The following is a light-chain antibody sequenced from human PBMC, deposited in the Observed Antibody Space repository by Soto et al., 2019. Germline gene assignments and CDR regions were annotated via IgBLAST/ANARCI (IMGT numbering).Light chain of an antibody. CDR1: QSVGGTS. J-gene: IGKJ1*01. V-gene: IGKV3-20*01. Sequence: ETVLTQSPGTLSLSPGERATVSCRASQSVGGTSLAWYQQRPGQAPRLLIYDTFRRATGIPDRFSGSGSGTDFTLTISRLEPEDFGVYYCQQYQNSPRTFGQGTKVEIK. CDR2: DTF. CDR3: QQYQNSPRT.